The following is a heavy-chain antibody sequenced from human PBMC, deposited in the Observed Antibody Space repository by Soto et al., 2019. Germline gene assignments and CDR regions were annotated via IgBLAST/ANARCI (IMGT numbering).Heavy chain of an antibody. D-gene: IGHD6-6*01. CDR2: ISGNGGST. J-gene: IGHJ6*02. Sequence: PGGSLRLSCAASGFTFSSYAMSWVRQAPGKGLEWVSAISGNGGSTYYADSVKGRFTISRDNSKNTLYLQMNSLRAEDTAVYYCAKSPEYSSSWVYYYYYYYGMDVWGQGTTVTVSS. CDR1: GFTFSSYA. V-gene: IGHV3-23*01. CDR3: AKSPEYSSSWVYYYYYYYGMDV.